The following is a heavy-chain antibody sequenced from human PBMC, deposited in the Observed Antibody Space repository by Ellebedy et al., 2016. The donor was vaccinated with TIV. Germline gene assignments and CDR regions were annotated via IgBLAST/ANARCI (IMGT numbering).Heavy chain of an antibody. CDR3: ARWFGELLYVRWFDP. J-gene: IGHJ5*02. CDR1: GGSFSSSSSY. V-gene: IGHV4-39*01. Sequence: GSLRLSCTVSGGSFSSSSSYWGWIRQPPGKGLEWIGSIYYSGSTYYNPSLKSRVTISVDTSKNQFSLRLTSVTAADTAVYYCARWFGELLYVRWFDPWGQGTLVTVSS. D-gene: IGHD3-10*01. CDR2: IYYSGST.